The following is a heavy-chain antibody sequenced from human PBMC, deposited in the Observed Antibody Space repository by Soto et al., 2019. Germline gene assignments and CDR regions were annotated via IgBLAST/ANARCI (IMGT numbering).Heavy chain of an antibody. V-gene: IGHV3-23*01. D-gene: IGHD3-22*01. CDR2: VSVSGGTT. J-gene: IGHJ4*02. CDR1: GFMFNNYA. Sequence: GGSLRLSCAASGFMFNNYAMSWVRQAPGKGLEWVSTVSVSGGTTYYADSLKGRFTISGDNSKKTVYLQMNRLRAGDTAIYYCAKGLYYYDSSGYRLFDYWGQGTLVTVSS. CDR3: AKGLYYYDSSGYRLFDY.